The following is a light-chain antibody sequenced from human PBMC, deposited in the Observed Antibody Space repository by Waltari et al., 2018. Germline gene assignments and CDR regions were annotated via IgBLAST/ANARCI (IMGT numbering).Light chain of an antibody. CDR3: ASWDGSLGGVI. V-gene: IGLV1-47*01. J-gene: IGLJ2*01. CDR2: RNN. CDR1: NYNIGNHY. Sequence: ESAGQRVTISCSGSNYNIGNHYVYWYHQLPGTAPKLLIYRNNPRPSGVPDRFAGSKSGTSASLAISGLRSEDEADYYCASWDGSLGGVIFGGGTKLTVL.